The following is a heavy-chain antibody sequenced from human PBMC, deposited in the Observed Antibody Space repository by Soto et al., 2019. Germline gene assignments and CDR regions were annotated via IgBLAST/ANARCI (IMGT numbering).Heavy chain of an antibody. CDR1: GYNFPSYW. J-gene: IGHJ6*02. CDR3: ARQGTTDYFYYYGLDV. V-gene: IGHV5-10-1*01. Sequence: GESLKISCKGSGYNFPSYWISWVRQMPGKGLEWMGRIDPSDSYTNYSPSFQGHVTISADKSISAAYLQWSSLKASDTATYYCARQGTTDYFYYYGLDVWGQGTTVTVSS. CDR2: IDPSDSYT. D-gene: IGHD4-4*01.